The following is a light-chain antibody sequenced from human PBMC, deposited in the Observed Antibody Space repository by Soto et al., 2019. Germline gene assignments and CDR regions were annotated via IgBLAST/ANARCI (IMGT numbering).Light chain of an antibody. CDR2: GAS. CDR1: QSVNNN. Sequence: EIMMTQSPATLSVSPGERATLSCRASQSVNNNLAWYQQKPGQAPRLIIYGASTRANGSPARCSGSGAGTEYTLTISSRQSEDYAFYYCQQYNHCHPIAFGQGTRLEIK. V-gene: IGKV3D-15*01. CDR3: QQYNHCHPIA. J-gene: IGKJ5*01.